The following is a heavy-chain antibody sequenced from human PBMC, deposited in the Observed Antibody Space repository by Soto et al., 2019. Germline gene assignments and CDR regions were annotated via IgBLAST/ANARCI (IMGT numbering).Heavy chain of an antibody. CDR2: FFSDAER. J-gene: IGHJ6*02. CDR3: ARMNADSGSHYYAMDV. CDR1: GFSLSNGRMG. Sequence: QVTLKESGPVLVKPTETLTLTCTISGFSLSNGRMGVSWIRQPPGRALEWLAHFFSDAERSYSTSMQSRLTMSQDTSGTQVVLTMTNMDPQDTGTYFCARMNADSGSHYYAMDVWGPVTPVTVSS. D-gene: IGHD4-17*01. V-gene: IGHV2-26*03.